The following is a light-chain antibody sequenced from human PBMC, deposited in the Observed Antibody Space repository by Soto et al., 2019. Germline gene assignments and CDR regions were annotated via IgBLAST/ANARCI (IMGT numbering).Light chain of an antibody. V-gene: IGKV1-39*01. CDR2: AAS. CDR1: QDVSKY. Sequence: DIQMTQAPSSLSVSVGDGVTFTCRASQDVSKYVNWFQQKPGKVPKLLIHAASTLQSGVPSRFSGSGSGTEFTLTISRLQPEDLATYYCQQSYEIPLSFGGGTKVEI. CDR3: QQSYEIPLS. J-gene: IGKJ4*01.